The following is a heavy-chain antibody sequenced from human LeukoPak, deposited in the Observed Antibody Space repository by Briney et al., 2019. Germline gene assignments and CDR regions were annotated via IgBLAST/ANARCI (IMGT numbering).Heavy chain of an antibody. V-gene: IGHV3-72*01. J-gene: IGHJ4*02. Sequence: PGGSLRLSCAVSGFTFRDHYMDCVREAPGRGLECVGRSRDEAHSYSTDFAACVRGRASLSRDDSSHSLRLQMNSLTTDDAAVYFYVAMVRGVVYWGEGILVAVSS. CDR2: SRDEAHSYST. D-gene: IGHD3-10*01. CDR1: GFTFRDHY. CDR3: VAMVRGVVY.